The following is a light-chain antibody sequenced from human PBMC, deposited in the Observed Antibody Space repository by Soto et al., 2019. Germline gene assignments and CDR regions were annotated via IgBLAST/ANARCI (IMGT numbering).Light chain of an antibody. J-gene: IGLJ2*01. CDR3: CSSAGSSTVI. Sequence: QSALTQPRSVSGSPGQSVTISCTGTSRDVGVYNYVSWYQQHPGKAPKLIIYDVSKWPSGVPDRFSGSKSGNTASLTISGLQAEDEADYYCCSSAGSSTVIFGGGTKLTVL. V-gene: IGLV2-11*01. CDR1: SRDVGVYNY. CDR2: DVS.